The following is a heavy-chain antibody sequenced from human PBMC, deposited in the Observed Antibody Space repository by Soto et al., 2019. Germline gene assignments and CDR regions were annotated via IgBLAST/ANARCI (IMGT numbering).Heavy chain of an antibody. CDR2: IYYSGST. Sequence: SETLSLTCTVSGGSISSSSYYWGWIRQPPGKGLEWIGSIYYSGSTYYNPSLKSRVTISVDTSKNQFSLKLSSVTAADTAVYYCARQSSRYNWNYENFYYYGMDVWGQGTTVTVSS. D-gene: IGHD1-7*01. V-gene: IGHV4-39*01. J-gene: IGHJ6*02. CDR3: ARQSSRYNWNYENFYYYGMDV. CDR1: GGSISSSSYY.